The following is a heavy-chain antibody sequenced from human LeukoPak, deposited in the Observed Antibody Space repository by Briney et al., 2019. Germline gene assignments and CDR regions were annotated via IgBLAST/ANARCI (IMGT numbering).Heavy chain of an antibody. CDR2: ISGSGGST. D-gene: IGHD3-22*01. CDR1: GFTFDDYG. V-gene: IGHV3-23*01. CDR3: APLWAYYDSSGYTFDY. Sequence: GGSLRLSCAASGFTFDDYGMSWVRQAPGKGLEWVSAISGSGGSTYYADSVKGRFTISRDNSKNTLYLQMNSLRAEDTAVYYCAPLWAYYDSSGYTFDYWGQGTLVTVSS. J-gene: IGHJ4*02.